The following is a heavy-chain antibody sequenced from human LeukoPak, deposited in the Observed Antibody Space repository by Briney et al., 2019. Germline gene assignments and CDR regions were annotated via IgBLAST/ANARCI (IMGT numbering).Heavy chain of an antibody. Sequence: PGGSLRLSCAASGFTFSSYSMNWVRQAPGKGLEWVSSISSSSSYIYYADSVKGRFTISRDNAKNSLYLQMNSLRAEDTAVHYCARVGYCSGGSCYSGGTGMDYWGQGTLVTVSS. CDR2: ISSSSSYI. J-gene: IGHJ4*02. CDR1: GFTFSSYS. CDR3: ARVGYCSGGSCYSGGTGMDY. D-gene: IGHD2-15*01. V-gene: IGHV3-21*01.